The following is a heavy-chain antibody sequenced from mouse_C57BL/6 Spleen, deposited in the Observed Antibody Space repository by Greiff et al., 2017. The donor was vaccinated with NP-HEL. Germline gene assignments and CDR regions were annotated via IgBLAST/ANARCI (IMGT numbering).Heavy chain of an antibody. J-gene: IGHJ2*01. CDR2: IYPGDGDT. CDR3: AREGAYGNYFFDY. CDR1: GYAFSSYW. D-gene: IGHD2-1*01. V-gene: IGHV1-80*01. Sequence: VQLQQSGAELVKPGASVKISCKASGYAFSSYWMNWVKQRPGKGLEWIGQIYPGDGDTNYNGKFKGKATLTADKSSSTAYMQLSSLTSEDSAVYFCAREGAYGNYFFDYWGQGTTLTVSS.